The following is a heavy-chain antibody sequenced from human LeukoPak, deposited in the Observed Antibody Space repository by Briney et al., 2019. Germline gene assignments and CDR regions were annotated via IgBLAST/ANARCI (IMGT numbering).Heavy chain of an antibody. CDR3: ARTSGEGYDYVWGSYRYTDFDY. CDR2: INPNSGGT. CDR1: GYTFTGYY. J-gene: IGHJ4*02. Sequence: GASVKVSCKASGYTFTGYYMHWVRQAPGQGLEWMGWINPNSGGTNYAQKFQGRVTMTRDTSISTAYMELSRLRSDDTAVYYCARTSGEGYDYVWGSYRYTDFDYWGQGTLVTASS. D-gene: IGHD3-16*02. V-gene: IGHV1-2*02.